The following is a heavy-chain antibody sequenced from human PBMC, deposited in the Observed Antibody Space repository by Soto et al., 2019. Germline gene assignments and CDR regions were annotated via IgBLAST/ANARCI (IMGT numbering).Heavy chain of an antibody. CDR1: GFTFSSYA. CDR2: ISGSGGST. J-gene: IGHJ3*02. Sequence: GGSLRLSCAASGFTFSSYAMSWVRQAPGKGLEWVSAISGSGGSTYYADSVKGRFTISRDNSKNTLYLQMNSLRAEDTAVYYCAKDILDLITGTTFDAFDIWGQGTMVTVSS. CDR3: AKDILDLITGTTFDAFDI. D-gene: IGHD1-20*01. V-gene: IGHV3-23*01.